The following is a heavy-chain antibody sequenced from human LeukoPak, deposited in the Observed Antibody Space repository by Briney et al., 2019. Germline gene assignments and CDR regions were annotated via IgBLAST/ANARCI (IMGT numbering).Heavy chain of an antibody. J-gene: IGHJ4*02. D-gene: IGHD3-10*01. CDR1: GYTFTGYY. CDR3: ARGARGTWAWGD. Sequence: GASVKVSCKASGYTFTGYYMHWVLQAPGQGLEWMGRINPNSGGTNYAQKFQGRVTMTRDTSISTAYMELSRLTSDDTAVYYCARGARGTWAWGDWGQGTLVTVSS. V-gene: IGHV1-2*06. CDR2: INPNSGGT.